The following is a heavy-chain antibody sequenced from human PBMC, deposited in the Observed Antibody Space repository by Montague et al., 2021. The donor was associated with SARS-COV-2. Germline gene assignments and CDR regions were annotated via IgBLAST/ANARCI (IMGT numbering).Heavy chain of an antibody. CDR2: IYYSGST. D-gene: IGHD3-22*01. Sequence: TLSLTCTVSGGSISSGGYYWSWIRQHPGKGLGWIGYIYYSGSTYYNPSLKSRVTISVDTSKNQFSLKLSSVTAVDTAVYYCARVQGITMIVVVIGAFDIWGQGTMVTVSS. J-gene: IGHJ3*02. V-gene: IGHV4-31*03. CDR1: GGSISSGGYY. CDR3: ARVQGITMIVVVIGAFDI.